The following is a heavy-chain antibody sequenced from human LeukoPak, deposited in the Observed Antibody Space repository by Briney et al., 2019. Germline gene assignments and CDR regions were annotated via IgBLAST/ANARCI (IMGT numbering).Heavy chain of an antibody. J-gene: IGHJ3*02. CDR1: GFTFSSYS. CDR2: ISASPYI. V-gene: IGHV3-21*01. Sequence: GWSLRLSCAASGFTFSSYSMNWARQAAGKGLEWVSSISASPYIYYADSVKGRFTISRDDSKNSLYLQMNSLRAEDTALYYCARGGLSGQRTDLFDIWGQGTMVTVSS. D-gene: IGHD2/OR15-2a*01. CDR3: ARGGLSGQRTDLFDI.